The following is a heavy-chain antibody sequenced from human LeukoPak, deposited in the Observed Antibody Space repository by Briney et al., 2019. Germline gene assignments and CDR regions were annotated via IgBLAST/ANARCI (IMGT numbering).Heavy chain of an antibody. CDR2: ISSSSSYI. Sequence: GSLRLSCAASGFNFSSYSMNWVRPAPGKGLEWVSSISSSSSYIYYADSVKGRFTISRDNAKNSLYLQMNSLRAEDTAVYYCASRYDSSGYYVVGFGSYWGQGTLVTVSS. D-gene: IGHD3-22*01. CDR3: ASRYDSSGYYVVGFGSY. CDR1: GFNFSSYS. J-gene: IGHJ4*02. V-gene: IGHV3-21*01.